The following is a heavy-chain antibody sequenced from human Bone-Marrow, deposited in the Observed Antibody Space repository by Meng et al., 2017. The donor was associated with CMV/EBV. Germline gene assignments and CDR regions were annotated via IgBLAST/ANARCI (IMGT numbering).Heavy chain of an antibody. J-gene: IGHJ4*02. D-gene: IGHD3-3*01. CDR3: AHSPQADFWSAHIGGYYFDY. V-gene: IGHV2-5*02. CDR1: GFXXXTSGVG. CDR2: IYWDDDK. Sequence: QITLKESGPTLXXXXXTXTLXXXLPGFXXXTSGVGVGWIRQPPGKALEWLALIYWDDDKRYSPSLKSRLTITKDTSKNQVVLTMTNMDPVDTATYYCAHSPQADFWSAHIGGYYFDYWGQGTLVTVSS.